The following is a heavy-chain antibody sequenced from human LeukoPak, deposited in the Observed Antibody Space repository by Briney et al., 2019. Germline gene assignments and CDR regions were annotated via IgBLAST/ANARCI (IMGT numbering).Heavy chain of an antibody. CDR3: ARGPPYCSSTSCYLLFDY. CDR1: GYTFTSYG. D-gene: IGHD2-2*01. V-gene: IGHV1-18*01. CDR2: ISAYNGNT. J-gene: IGHJ4*02. Sequence: ASVKVSCKASGYTFTSYGISWVRQAPGQGLEWMGWISAYNGNTNYAQKLQGRVTMTTDTSTSTAYMELSSLRSEDTAVYYCARGPPYCSSTSCYLLFDYWGQGTLVTVSS.